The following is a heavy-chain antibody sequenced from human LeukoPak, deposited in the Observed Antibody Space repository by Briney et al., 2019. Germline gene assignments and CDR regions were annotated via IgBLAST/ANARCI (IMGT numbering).Heavy chain of an antibody. V-gene: IGHV3-30*18. D-gene: IGHD5-18*01. CDR1: GFTFSSYG. CDR2: ISYDGSNK. Sequence: PGGSLRLSCAASGFTFSSYGMHWVRQAPGKGLEWVAVISYDGSNKYYADSVKGRFTISRDNSKNTLYLQMNSLRAEDTAVYYCAKDAGGELWLQYYFDYWGQGTLVTVSS. CDR3: AKDAGGELWLQYYFDY. J-gene: IGHJ4*02.